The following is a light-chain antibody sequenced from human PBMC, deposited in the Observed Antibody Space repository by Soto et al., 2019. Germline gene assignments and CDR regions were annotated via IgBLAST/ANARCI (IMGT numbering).Light chain of an antibody. V-gene: IGKV1-39*01. Sequence: DIQMTQSPSSLSASVGDRVTITCRASQSISTYLNWYQQKPGEAPKLLIFVASNLRSGVPSRFSGSGSGTDFTLTISSLQLEDFATYYCQQSYYTPLLTFGGGTKVEVK. CDR3: QQSYYTPLLT. J-gene: IGKJ4*01. CDR1: QSISTY. CDR2: VAS.